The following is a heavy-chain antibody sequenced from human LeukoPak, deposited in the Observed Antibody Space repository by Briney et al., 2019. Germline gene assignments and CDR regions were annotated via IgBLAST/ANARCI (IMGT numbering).Heavy chain of an antibody. V-gene: IGHV3-23*01. J-gene: IGHJ4*02. CDR1: GITFSNSA. CDR2: ITKSGDQT. Sequence: PGGSLRLSCVPSGITFSNSALSWVRQAPGKGLEWVSTITKSGDQTHYADSVRGLFTISRDIFKNTLYLQMNSLRAEDTAVYYCAKDWKGYCTNGVCYAGSSWYYFDYWGQGALVTVSS. CDR3: AKDWKGYCTNGVCYAGSSWYYFDY. D-gene: IGHD2-8*01.